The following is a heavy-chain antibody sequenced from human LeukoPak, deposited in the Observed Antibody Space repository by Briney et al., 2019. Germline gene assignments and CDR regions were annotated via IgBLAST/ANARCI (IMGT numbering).Heavy chain of an antibody. CDR1: GGSISSYY. CDR3: ARGYGDYFDY. V-gene: IGHV4-59*01. J-gene: IGHJ4*02. Sequence: SETLSLTCTVSGGSISSYYWTWIRQPPGKGLEWIGYIYYSGSTNYNPSLKSRVTISVDTSKNQFSLKLSSVTAADTAVYYCARGYGDYFDYWGRGTLVTVSS. CDR2: IYYSGST. D-gene: IGHD4-17*01.